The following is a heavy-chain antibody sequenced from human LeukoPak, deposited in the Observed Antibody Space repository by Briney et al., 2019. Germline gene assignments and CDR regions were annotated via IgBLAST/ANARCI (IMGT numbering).Heavy chain of an antibody. CDR1: GFTFSSHW. V-gene: IGHV3-7*03. CDR3: ARVEGP. CDR2: IKQDGSQK. Sequence: GGSLRLSCAASGFTFSSHWMSWVRQAPGKGLEWVANIKQDGSQKYYVDSVKGRFTISRDNAKNSLYLQMNSLRAEDTAVYYCARVEGPWGQGTLVTVSS. J-gene: IGHJ4*02.